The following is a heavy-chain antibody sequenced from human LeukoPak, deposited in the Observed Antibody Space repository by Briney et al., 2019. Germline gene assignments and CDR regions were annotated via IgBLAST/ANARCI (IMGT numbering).Heavy chain of an antibody. D-gene: IGHD6-19*01. CDR3: ARHAVTVADTEGEFDY. Sequence: SSETLSLTCTVSGGSISSSSYCWGWIRQPPGKGLEWIGSMYYSGSTYYNPSLRSRVTISVDMTKNQFSLKLSSVTAADTAVYYCARHAVTVADTEGEFDYWGQGTLVTVSS. CDR1: GGSISSSSYC. J-gene: IGHJ4*02. CDR2: MYYSGST. V-gene: IGHV4-39*01.